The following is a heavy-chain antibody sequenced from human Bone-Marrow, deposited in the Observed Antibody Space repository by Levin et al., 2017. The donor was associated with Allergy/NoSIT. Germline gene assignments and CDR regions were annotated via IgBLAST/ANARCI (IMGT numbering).Heavy chain of an antibody. D-gene: IGHD3-9*01. CDR2: IYYSGST. Sequence: SETLSLTCTVSGGSISSYYWSWIRQPPGKGLEWIGYIYYSGSTNYNPSLKSRVTISVDTSKNQFSLKLSSVTAADTAVYYCARGLYYDILTGYYPFGYWGQGTLVTVSS. V-gene: IGHV4-59*01. CDR1: GGSISSYY. J-gene: IGHJ4*02. CDR3: ARGLYYDILTGYYPFGY.